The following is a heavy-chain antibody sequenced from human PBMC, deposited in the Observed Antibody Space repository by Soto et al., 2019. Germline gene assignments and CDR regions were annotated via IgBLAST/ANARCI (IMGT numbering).Heavy chain of an antibody. V-gene: IGHV3-30*18. Sequence: QVQLVESGGGVVQPGRSLRLSCASSGFTFSSYGMHWVRQAPGKGLEWVAVISYDGSNKYYADSVKGRFTISRDNSKNTLYLQMNRLRAEDTAVYYCAKGARYSGYDSFLDYWGQGTLVTVSS. CDR1: GFTFSSYG. J-gene: IGHJ4*02. CDR3: AKGARYSGYDSFLDY. D-gene: IGHD5-12*01. CDR2: ISYDGSNK.